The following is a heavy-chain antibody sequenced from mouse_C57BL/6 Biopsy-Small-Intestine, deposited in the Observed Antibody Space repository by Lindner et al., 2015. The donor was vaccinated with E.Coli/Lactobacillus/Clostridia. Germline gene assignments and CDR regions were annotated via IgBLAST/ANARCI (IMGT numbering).Heavy chain of an antibody. V-gene: IGHV5-17*01. Sequence: VQLQESGGGLVKPGGSLKLSCAASGFTFSDYGMHWVCQAPEKGLEWVAYISSGSSTIYYADTVKGRFTISRDNAKNTLFLQMTSLRSEDTAMYYCAKDYYGSSYDYWGQGTTLTVSS. CDR1: GFTFSDYG. D-gene: IGHD1-1*01. CDR2: ISSGSSTI. CDR3: AKDYYGSSYDY. J-gene: IGHJ2*01.